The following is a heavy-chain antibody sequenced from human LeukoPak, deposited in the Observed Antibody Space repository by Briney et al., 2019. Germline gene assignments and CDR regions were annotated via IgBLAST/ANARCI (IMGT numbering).Heavy chain of an antibody. CDR1: GGSFSGYY. D-gene: IGHD1-14*01. J-gene: IGHJ4*02. CDR3: AITQSPTVYLFDY. CDR2: INHSGST. V-gene: IGHV4-34*01. Sequence: SETLSLTCAVYGGSFSGYYWSWIRQPPGKGLEWIGEINHSGSTNYNPSLKSRVTISVDTSKNQFSLKLSSVTAADTAVYYCAITQSPTVYLFDYWGQGTLVTVSS.